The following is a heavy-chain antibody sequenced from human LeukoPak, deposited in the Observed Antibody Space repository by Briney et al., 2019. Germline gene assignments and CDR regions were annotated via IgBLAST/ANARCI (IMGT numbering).Heavy chain of an antibody. CDR1: GFTFSDYY. Sequence: GGSLRLSCAASGFTFSDYYMSWIRQAPGKGLEWVSYISSSGSTIYYADSVKGRFTISRDNAKSSLYLQMNSLRDDDTAVYYCVRDQFYAFDVWGQGTMVTVSS. V-gene: IGHV3-11*04. J-gene: IGHJ3*01. CDR2: ISSSGSTI. CDR3: VRDQFYAFDV.